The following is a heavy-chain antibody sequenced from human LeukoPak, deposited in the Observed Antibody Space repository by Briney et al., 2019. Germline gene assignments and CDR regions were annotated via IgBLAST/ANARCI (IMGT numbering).Heavy chain of an antibody. D-gene: IGHD7-27*01. Sequence: GGSLRLSCAASGFSISNYWMNWVRQAPGKGLEWVANIKQDGSEKNYVDSVKGRFTISRDNAKNSLILQMNSLRDEDTAVYYCARGVWAPFDSRGQGTLVSVSS. CDR1: GFSISNYW. CDR3: ARGVWAPFDS. V-gene: IGHV3-7*01. J-gene: IGHJ4*02. CDR2: IKQDGSEK.